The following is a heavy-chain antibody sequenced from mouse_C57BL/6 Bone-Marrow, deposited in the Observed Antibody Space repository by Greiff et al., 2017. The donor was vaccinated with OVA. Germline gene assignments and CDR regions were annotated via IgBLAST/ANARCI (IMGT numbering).Heavy chain of an antibody. V-gene: IGHV1-50*01. D-gene: IGHD2-3*01. CDR3: ARAPSLYDGASFAY. CDR1: GYTFTSYW. Sequence: QVQLKQPGAELVKPGASVKLSCKASGYTFTSYWMQWVKQRPGQGLEWIGEIDPSDSYTNYNQKFKGKATLTVDTSSSTAYMQLSSLKSEDSAVYYCARAPSLYDGASFAYWGQGTLVTVSA. CDR2: IDPSDSYT. J-gene: IGHJ3*01.